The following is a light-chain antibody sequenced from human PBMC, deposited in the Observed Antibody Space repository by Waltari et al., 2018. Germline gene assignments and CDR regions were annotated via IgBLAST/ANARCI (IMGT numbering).Light chain of an antibody. Sequence: EIVLTQSPGTLSLSPGERATLSCRASQSVGRTLAWYQQRPGQAPRLLMYGASIRADDIPDRFAGSGSGTDFSLTINRLEPEDFAVYYCQHYLRLPVSFGQGTKVEIK. V-gene: IGKV3-20*01. CDR3: QHYLRLPVS. CDR2: GAS. J-gene: IGKJ1*01. CDR1: QSVGRT.